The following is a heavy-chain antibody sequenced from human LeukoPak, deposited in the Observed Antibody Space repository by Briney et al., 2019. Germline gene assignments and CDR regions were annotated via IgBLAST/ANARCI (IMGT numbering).Heavy chain of an antibody. CDR2: IYSGGST. Sequence: GGSLRLSCAASGFTFSSYGMSWVRQAPGKGLEWVSVIYSGGSTYYADSVKGRFTISRDNSKNTLYLQMNSLRAEDTAVYYCALDAGTIRWGQGALVTVSS. CDR3: ALDAGTIR. D-gene: IGHD1-26*01. CDR1: GFTFSSYG. V-gene: IGHV3-66*01. J-gene: IGHJ4*02.